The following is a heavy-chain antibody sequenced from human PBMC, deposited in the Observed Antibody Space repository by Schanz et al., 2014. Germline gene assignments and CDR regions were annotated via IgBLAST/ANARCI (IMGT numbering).Heavy chain of an antibody. D-gene: IGHD3-3*01. J-gene: IGHJ4*02. CDR1: GYTFTSYG. CDR3: ARDRRFFDRDDLYYFDS. CDR2: ISVYNHNK. V-gene: IGHV1-18*01. Sequence: QVQLVQSGAEVKKPGASVKVSCKASGYTFTSYGISWVRQAPGQGLEWVGWISVYNHNKEYDQKFQGRVTMTTDTSTSTAYMELRSLRSDDTAVYYCARDRRFFDRDDLYYFDSWGQGTLVTVSS.